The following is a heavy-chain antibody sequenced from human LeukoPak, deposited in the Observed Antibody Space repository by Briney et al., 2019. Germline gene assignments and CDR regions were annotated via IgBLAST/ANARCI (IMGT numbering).Heavy chain of an antibody. Sequence: SVKVSCKASGGTFSSCAISWVRQAPGQGLEWMGGIIPIFGTANYAQKFQGRVTITADESTSTAYMELSSLRSEDTAVYYCARDRSHPDYDILTGKWFDPWGQGTLVTVSS. CDR2: IIPIFGTA. D-gene: IGHD3-9*01. V-gene: IGHV1-69*01. CDR3: ARDRSHPDYDILTGKWFDP. J-gene: IGHJ5*02. CDR1: GGTFSSCA.